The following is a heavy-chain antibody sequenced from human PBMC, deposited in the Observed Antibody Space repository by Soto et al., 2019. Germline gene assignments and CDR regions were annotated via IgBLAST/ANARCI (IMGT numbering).Heavy chain of an antibody. D-gene: IGHD5-12*01. V-gene: IGHV4-59*01. CDR3: ARSDGYSGYDGLDY. CDR1: GGSINSYY. Sequence: SETLSLTCTVSGGSINSYYWGWIRQPPGKGLECIGYIYYTGTTNYNPSLKSRVTISVDTSRNQFSLRLTSVSAADTAVYYCARSDGYSGYDGLDYWGQGILVTVSS. CDR2: IYYTGTT. J-gene: IGHJ4*02.